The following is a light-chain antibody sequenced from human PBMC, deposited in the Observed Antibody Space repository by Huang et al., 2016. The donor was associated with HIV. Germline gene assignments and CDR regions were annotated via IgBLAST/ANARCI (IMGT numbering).Light chain of an antibody. V-gene: IGKV2-28*01. J-gene: IGKJ1*01. Sequence: IVMTQSPQLLSVTPGEPASISCRSSESLLHSNGHNYLDWYLQKPGQSPQLLIYLGSNRASGVPDRVSGTGSGTDFTLKISRVESEDVGVYYCMQALDTPRWTFGQGTKVEIK. CDR1: ESLLHSNGHNY. CDR3: MQALDTPRWT. CDR2: LGS.